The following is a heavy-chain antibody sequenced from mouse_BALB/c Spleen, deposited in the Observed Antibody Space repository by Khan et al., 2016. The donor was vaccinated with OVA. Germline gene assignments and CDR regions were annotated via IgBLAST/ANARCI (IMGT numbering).Heavy chain of an antibody. CDR3: ERGDGTGAFAY. V-gene: IGHV5-15*02. Sequence: EVELVESGGGLVQPGGSRKLSCAASGFTFSDYGMGWVRQAPGKGHEWVAGISDLAYTTYYGAAVTGRFTISRENAKNTLYLKMSNVMSEDTAIYYCERGDGTGAFAYWGRGTLVTVAA. CDR1: GFTFSDYG. CDR2: ISDLAYTT. J-gene: IGHJ3*01. D-gene: IGHD2-3*01.